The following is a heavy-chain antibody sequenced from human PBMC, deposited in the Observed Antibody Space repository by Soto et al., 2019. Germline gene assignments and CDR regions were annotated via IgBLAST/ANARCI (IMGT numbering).Heavy chain of an antibody. V-gene: IGHV3-23*01. Sequence: EVQLLESGGDLEQPGGSLRLSCAASGFTFSNYARNWVRQAPGKGLEWVSSISGGGGGTYYADAVKGRFTISRDNSRNRLYLQMNRLRAEDTAEYYCAKGAFAVGDTNYFFDYWGQGTLVTVSS. J-gene: IGHJ4*02. CDR3: AKGAFAVGDTNYFFDY. CDR2: ISGGGGGT. D-gene: IGHD1-26*01. CDR1: GFTFSNYA.